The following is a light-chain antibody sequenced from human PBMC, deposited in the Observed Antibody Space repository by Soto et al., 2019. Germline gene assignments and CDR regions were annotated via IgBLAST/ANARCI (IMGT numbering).Light chain of an antibody. CDR1: ESIRT. J-gene: IGKJ3*01. V-gene: IGKV3-20*01. CDR3: QHYGSSPFT. CDR2: GVS. Sequence: VLTQSPGTLSLSPGERATLSCRASESIRTLAWYKQKPGQAPRLLIFGVSRRATGVPERFSGSGSGTDFTLSISSLEPEDFAVYYCQHYGSSPFTFGPGTKVDIK.